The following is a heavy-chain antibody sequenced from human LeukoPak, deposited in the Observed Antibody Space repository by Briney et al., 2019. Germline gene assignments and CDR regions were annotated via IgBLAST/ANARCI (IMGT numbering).Heavy chain of an antibody. V-gene: IGHV4-59*01. Sequence: SETLSLTCTVSGGSISNYYWSWIRQPPGKGLEWIGYIHYSGSTNYNPSLKSRVTISVDTSKNQFSLKLSSVTAADTAVYYCARSSGSYYLIDGMDVWGQGTTVTVSS. CDR2: IHYSGST. D-gene: IGHD1-26*01. CDR1: GGSISNYY. CDR3: ARSSGSYYLIDGMDV. J-gene: IGHJ6*02.